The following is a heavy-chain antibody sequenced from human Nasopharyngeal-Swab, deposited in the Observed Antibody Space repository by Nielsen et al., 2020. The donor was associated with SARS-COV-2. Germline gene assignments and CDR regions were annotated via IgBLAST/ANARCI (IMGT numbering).Heavy chain of an antibody. CDR2: IYYSGST. V-gene: IGHV4-30-4*01. Sequence: WIRQPSEKGLEWIGYIYYSGSTYYNPSLKSRVTISVDTSKNQFSLKLSSVTAADTAVYYCARAVVWVGAAPSAVWGYFDYWGQGTLVTVSS. J-gene: IGHJ4*02. CDR3: ARAVVWVGAAPSAVWGYFDY. D-gene: IGHD2-15*01.